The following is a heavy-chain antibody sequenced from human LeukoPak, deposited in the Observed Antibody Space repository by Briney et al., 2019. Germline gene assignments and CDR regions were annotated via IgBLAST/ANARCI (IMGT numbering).Heavy chain of an antibody. D-gene: IGHD3-3*01. CDR3: ARDDFWSGYTWDWFDP. V-gene: IGHV1-18*01. J-gene: IGHJ5*02. Sequence: ASVKVSCKASGYTFTSYGISWVRQAPGQGLEWMGWISAYNGNTNYAQKLQGRVTMTTDTSTSTAYMELRSLRSDDTAVYYCARDDFWSGYTWDWFDPWGQGTLVTVSS. CDR2: ISAYNGNT. CDR1: GYTFTSYG.